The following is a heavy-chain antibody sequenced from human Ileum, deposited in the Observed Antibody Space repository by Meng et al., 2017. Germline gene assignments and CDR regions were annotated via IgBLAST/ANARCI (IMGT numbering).Heavy chain of an antibody. Sequence: GGSLRLSCAASGFTFSDYGMHWVRQAPGKGLEWVAVIWYDGSKKYYVDSVKGRFTISRDNSKNTVYLQMNSLRVEDTAVYYCARGGDGDYPFDYWGQGTLVTVSS. J-gene: IGHJ4*02. V-gene: IGHV3-33*01. D-gene: IGHD4-17*01. CDR3: ARGGDGDYPFDY. CDR1: GFTFSDYG. CDR2: IWYDGSKK.